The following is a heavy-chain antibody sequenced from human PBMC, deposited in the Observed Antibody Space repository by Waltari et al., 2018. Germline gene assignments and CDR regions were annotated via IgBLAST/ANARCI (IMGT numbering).Heavy chain of an antibody. J-gene: IGHJ4*02. V-gene: IGHV1-2*02. Sequence: QVQLVQSGAEVKKPGASVKVSCKASGYTFTGYYMHWVRRAPGQGLEWMGCINPNSGGTYYADSVKGRFTISRDNSKNTLYLQMNSLRAEDTAVYYCAKLGVVVAAGRDYWGQGTLVTVSS. CDR2: INPNSGGT. CDR1: GYTFTGYY. D-gene: IGHD2-15*01. CDR3: AKLGVVVAAGRDY.